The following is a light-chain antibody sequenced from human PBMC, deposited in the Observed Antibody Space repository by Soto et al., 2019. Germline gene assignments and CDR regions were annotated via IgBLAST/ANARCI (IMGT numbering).Light chain of an antibody. CDR2: DVS. CDR1: SSDVNEYNY. CDR3: CSYTSSSTYV. J-gene: IGLJ1*01. Sequence: QSVLTQPRSVSGSPGQSVTNPCTGTSSDVNEYNYVSWYQQHPGKTPKFMIFDVSKRPSGVPDRFSGSRSGNTASLTISRLQAEDEADYYCCSYTSSSTYVFGTGTKVTVL. V-gene: IGLV2-11*02.